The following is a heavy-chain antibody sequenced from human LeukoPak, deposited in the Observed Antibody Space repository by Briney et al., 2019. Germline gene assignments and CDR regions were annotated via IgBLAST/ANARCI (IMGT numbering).Heavy chain of an antibody. Sequence: GGSLRLSCAASGFTFSSYSMNWVRQAPGKGLEWVSSISSSSSYIYYADSVKGRFTISRDNAKNSLYLQMNSLRAEDTAVYYCARFAAAGTRRYDYWGQGTLVTVSA. J-gene: IGHJ4*02. CDR3: ARFAAAGTRRYDY. CDR2: ISSSSSYI. CDR1: GFTFSSYS. V-gene: IGHV3-21*01. D-gene: IGHD6-13*01.